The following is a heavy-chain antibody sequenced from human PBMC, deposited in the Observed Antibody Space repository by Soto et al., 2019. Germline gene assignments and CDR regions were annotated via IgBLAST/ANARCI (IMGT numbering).Heavy chain of an antibody. D-gene: IGHD3-10*01. CDR1: GGSISSGGYY. Sequence: PSDTVSLTCIVPGGSISSGGYYWSWIRQHPGKGLEWIGYIYYSGSTYYNPSLKSRVTISVDTSKNQFSLKLSSVTAADTVVYYCARVSPDLTGNFDYWGQGTLVTVS. J-gene: IGHJ4*02. CDR2: IYYSGST. CDR3: ARVSPDLTGNFDY. V-gene: IGHV4-31*03.